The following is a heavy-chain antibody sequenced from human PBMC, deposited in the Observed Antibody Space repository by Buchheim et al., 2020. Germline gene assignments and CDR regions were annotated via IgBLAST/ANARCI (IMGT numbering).Heavy chain of an antibody. J-gene: IGHJ4*02. V-gene: IGHV3-7*04. CDR1: GFTFSAYW. D-gene: IGHD2-21*02. CDR2: IKEDGSKK. CDR3: VRAVGSDSAY. Sequence: EVRLVESGGDLVQPGGSLRLACAASGFTFSAYWMHWVRQAPGKGLEWVANIKEDGSKKYYADAVKGRFTISRDNAKNSLYFQMNSLRVEDTAVYYCVRAVGSDSAYWGQGTL.